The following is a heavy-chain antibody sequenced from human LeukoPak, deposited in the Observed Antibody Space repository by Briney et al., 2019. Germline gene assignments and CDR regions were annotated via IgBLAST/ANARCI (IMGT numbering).Heavy chain of an antibody. CDR2: IIPNFGTA. Sequence: SVTVSRKATVGTFSSYAFSWVRQPPGQGLEWMGGIIPNFGTANYAQKFQGRVRITADKSTSTAYMELSSLRSEDTAVYYCARARVGANLLDVWGKGTTVTVSS. J-gene: IGHJ6*04. V-gene: IGHV1-69*06. D-gene: IGHD1-26*01. CDR1: VGTFSSYA. CDR3: ARARVGANLLDV.